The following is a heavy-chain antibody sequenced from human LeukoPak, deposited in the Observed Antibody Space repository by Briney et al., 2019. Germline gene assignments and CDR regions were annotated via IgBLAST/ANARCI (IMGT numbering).Heavy chain of an antibody. V-gene: IGHV3-23*01. CDR2: ISGSGTNT. CDR3: ARALSSGWYYFDY. J-gene: IGHJ4*02. D-gene: IGHD6-19*01. Sequence: GGSLRLSCAASGFSLSNFAMSWVRQAPGKGLEWVSAISGSGTNTNYADSVKGRFTISRDNSKNTVYLLMNSLRADDTAVYYCARALSSGWYYFDYWGRGTLVTVSS. CDR1: GFSLSNFA.